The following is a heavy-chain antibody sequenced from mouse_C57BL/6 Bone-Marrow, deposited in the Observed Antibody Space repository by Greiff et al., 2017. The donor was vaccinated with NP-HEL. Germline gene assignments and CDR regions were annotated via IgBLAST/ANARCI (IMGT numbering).Heavy chain of an antibody. V-gene: IGHV3-6*01. D-gene: IGHD4-1*01. CDR2: ISYDGSN. CDR1: GYSITSGYY. CDR3: ARAWDFDY. Sequence: DVKLQESGPGLVKPSQSLSLTCSVTGYSITSGYYWNWIRQFPGNKLEWMGYISYDGSNNYNPSLKNRISITRDTSKNQFFLKLNSVTTEDTATYYCARAWDFDYWGQGTTLTVSS. J-gene: IGHJ2*01.